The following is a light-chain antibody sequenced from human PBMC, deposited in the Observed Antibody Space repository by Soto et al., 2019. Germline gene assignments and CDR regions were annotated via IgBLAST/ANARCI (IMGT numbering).Light chain of an antibody. Sequence: QSVLTQPPSVSGSPGQSVTVSCAGTSRDIGAYKYVSGYQQHPGKAPKLIIYDVSQRPSGVPDRFSGSKSGSTASLTISGLQADDEADYFCCSYAGGYYNVVFGGGTKLTVL. CDR3: CSYAGGYYNVV. CDR1: SRDIGAYKY. J-gene: IGLJ2*01. V-gene: IGLV2-11*01. CDR2: DVS.